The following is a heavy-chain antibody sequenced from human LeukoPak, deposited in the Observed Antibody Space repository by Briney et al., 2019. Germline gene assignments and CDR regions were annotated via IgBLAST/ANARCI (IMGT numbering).Heavy chain of an antibody. CDR3: ARENSGSYREFDY. J-gene: IGHJ4*02. CDR1: GGSISSYY. CDR2: IYTSGST. D-gene: IGHD1-26*01. V-gene: IGHV4-4*07. Sequence: ETLSLTCTVSGGSISSYYWSWIWQPAGKGLEWIGRIYTSGSTNYNASLKSRVSMSVDTSKNQFSLNLSSVTAADTAVFYCARENSGSYREFDYWGQGTLVTVSS.